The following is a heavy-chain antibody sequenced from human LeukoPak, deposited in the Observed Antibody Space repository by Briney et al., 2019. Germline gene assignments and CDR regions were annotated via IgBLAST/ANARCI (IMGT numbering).Heavy chain of an antibody. V-gene: IGHV3-48*01. J-gene: IGHJ6*03. CDR3: AREGYYGSGLYYYYYMDV. D-gene: IGHD3-10*01. CDR2: ISGSSSTI. CDR1: GFTFSSYT. Sequence: PGGSLRLSCAASGFTFSSYTMNWVRQAPGKGLEWVSYISGSSSTIYYADSVKGRFTISRDNAKNSLYLQMNSLRAEDTAVYFCAREGYYGSGLYYYYYMDVWSKGATVTVSS.